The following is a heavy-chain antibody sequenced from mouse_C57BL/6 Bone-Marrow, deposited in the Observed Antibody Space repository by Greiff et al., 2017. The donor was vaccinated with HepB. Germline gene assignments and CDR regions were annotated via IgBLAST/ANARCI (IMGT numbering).Heavy chain of an antibody. J-gene: IGHJ3*01. Sequence: VQLKESGPVLVKPGASVKMSCKASGYTFTDYYMNWVKQSHGKSLEWIGVINPYNGGTSYNQKFKGKATLTVDKSSSTAYMELNSLTSEDSAVYYCARRDYGAYWGQGTLVTVSA. V-gene: IGHV1-19*01. CDR1: GYTFTDYY. CDR2: INPYNGGT. CDR3: ARRDYGAY. D-gene: IGHD2-4*01.